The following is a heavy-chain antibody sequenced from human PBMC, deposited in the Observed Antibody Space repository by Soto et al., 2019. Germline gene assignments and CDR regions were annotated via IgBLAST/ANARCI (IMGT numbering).Heavy chain of an antibody. CDR3: AKSSRQYASATKAFFDP. CDR2: ISVTDDYT. D-gene: IGHD4-17*01. V-gene: IGHV3-23*01. CDR1: GFPFSNFA. J-gene: IGHJ5*02. Sequence: GGSLRLSCAASGFPFSNFAMTWVRQSPGEGLEWVSSISVTDDYTYYADSVKGRFTISRDNARNTLFLQMNNLRDEETAMYYSAKSSRQYASATKAFFDPWGLGILVTVSS.